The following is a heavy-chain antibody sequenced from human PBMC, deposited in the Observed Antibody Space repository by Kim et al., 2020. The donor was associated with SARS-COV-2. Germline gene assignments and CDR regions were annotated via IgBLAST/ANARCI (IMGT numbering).Heavy chain of an antibody. J-gene: IGHJ4*02. CDR2: YI. CDR3: ARVPGAAPDY. D-gene: IGHD1-26*01. Sequence: YIYYADSVKGRFTISRDNAKNSLYLQMNSLRVEDTAVYYCARVPGAAPDYWGQATLVTVSS. V-gene: IGHV3-21*01.